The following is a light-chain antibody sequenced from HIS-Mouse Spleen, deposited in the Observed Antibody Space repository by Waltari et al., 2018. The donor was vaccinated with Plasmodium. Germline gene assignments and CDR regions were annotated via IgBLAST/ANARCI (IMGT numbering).Light chain of an antibody. CDR1: QSISSW. V-gene: IGKV1-5*03. Sequence: IQMPQSPSTLSASLGNRLPITCRASQSISSWLAWYQQKPGKAPKLLIYKASSLESGVPSRFSGSGSGTEFTLTISSLQPDDFATYYCQQYNSYSYTFGQGTKLEIK. CDR3: QQYNSYSYT. CDR2: KAS. J-gene: IGKJ2*01.